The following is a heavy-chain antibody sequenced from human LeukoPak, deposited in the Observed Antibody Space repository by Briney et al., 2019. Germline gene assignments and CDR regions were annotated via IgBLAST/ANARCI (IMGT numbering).Heavy chain of an antibody. D-gene: IGHD5-18*01. CDR2: ISYDGSNK. Sequence: GRSLRLSCAASGFTFSSYGMHWVRQAPGKGLEWVAVISYDGSNKYYGDSVKGRFTISRDNSKNTLYLQMNSQRAEDTAVYYCAKSYSYGTYYYYGMDVWGQGTTVTVSS. CDR3: AKSYSYGTYYYYGMDV. CDR1: GFTFSSYG. V-gene: IGHV3-30*18. J-gene: IGHJ6*02.